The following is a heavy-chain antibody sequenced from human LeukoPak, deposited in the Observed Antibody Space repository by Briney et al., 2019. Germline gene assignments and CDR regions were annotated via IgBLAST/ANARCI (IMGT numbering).Heavy chain of an antibody. Sequence: ASVKVSCKASVGTFSSYAISWVRQAPGQGLEWMGGIIPIFGTANYAQKFQGRVTITTDESPRTAYIELSSLRSEDTAVYYLASGYSYGFSGYFDYWGQGTLVTVSS. CDR3: ASGYSYGFSGYFDY. D-gene: IGHD5-18*01. CDR2: IIPIFGTA. J-gene: IGHJ4*02. V-gene: IGHV1-69*05. CDR1: VGTFSSYA.